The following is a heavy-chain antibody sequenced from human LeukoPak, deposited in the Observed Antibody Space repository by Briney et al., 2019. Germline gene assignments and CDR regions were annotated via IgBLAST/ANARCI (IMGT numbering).Heavy chain of an antibody. D-gene: IGHD3-22*01. Sequence: GRSLRLSCAASGFTFSSYGMHWVRQAPGKGLEWVAVISYDGSNKYYADSAKGRFTISRDNSKNTLYLQMNSLRAEDTAVYYCAVAYSSSGYYPVDYWGQGTLVTVSS. V-gene: IGHV3-30*03. CDR2: ISYDGSNK. CDR3: AVAYSSSGYYPVDY. J-gene: IGHJ4*02. CDR1: GFTFSSYG.